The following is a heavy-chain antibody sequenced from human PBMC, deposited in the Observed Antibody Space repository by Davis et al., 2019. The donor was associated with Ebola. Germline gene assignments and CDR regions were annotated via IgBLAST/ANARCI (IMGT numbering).Heavy chain of an antibody. CDR2: MNPNSGYT. D-gene: IGHD6-6*01. V-gene: IGHV1-8*01. J-gene: IGHJ5*02. Sequence: AASVKVSCKASGYTFTSYDINWVRQATGQGLEWMGWMNPNSGYTGYAQKFQGRVTMTRNTSISTAYMELSSLRSEDTAVYYCARGRAARRGWWFDPWGQGTLVIVSS. CDR3: ARGRAARRGWWFDP. CDR1: GYTFTSYD.